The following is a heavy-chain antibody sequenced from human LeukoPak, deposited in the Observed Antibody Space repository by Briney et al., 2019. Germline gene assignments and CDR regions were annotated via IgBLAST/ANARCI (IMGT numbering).Heavy chain of an antibody. CDR1: GGSISSGGHY. CDR2: IYHTGVT. CDR3: ARVCGTSNSYMAFDY. Sequence: PSETLSLTCTVSGGSISSGGHYWSWLRHPPGKGLEWIGYIYHTGVTYFNPSLKSRVTISVDRSKNQFSLKLSSVTVADTAFYYCARVCGTSNSYMAFDYWGQGTLVTVSS. J-gene: IGHJ4*02. V-gene: IGHV4-30-2*01. D-gene: IGHD1-7*01.